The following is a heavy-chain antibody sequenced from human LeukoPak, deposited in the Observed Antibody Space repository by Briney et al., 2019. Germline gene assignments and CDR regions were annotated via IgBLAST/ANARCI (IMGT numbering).Heavy chain of an antibody. V-gene: IGHV4-4*02. CDR2: IYHSGST. CDR3: ARWGNIVASPPPV. CDR1: GGSISSSNW. Sequence: SGTLSLTCAVSGGSISSSNWWSWVRPPPGKGLEWIGEIYHSGSTNYNPSLKSRVTISVDKSKNQFSLKLSSVTAADTAVYYWARWGNIVASPPPVWGQGTLVTVSS. D-gene: IGHD5-12*01. J-gene: IGHJ4*02.